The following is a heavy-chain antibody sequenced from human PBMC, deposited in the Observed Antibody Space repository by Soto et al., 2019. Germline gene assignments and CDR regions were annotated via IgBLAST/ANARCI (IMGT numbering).Heavy chain of an antibody. D-gene: IGHD6-13*01. J-gene: IGHJ4*02. CDR2: IKQDGSEK. CDR3: ARDLGRIAAAAPKY. V-gene: IGHV3-7*03. Sequence: GGSLRLSCAASGFTFSSYWMSWVRQAPGKGLEWVANIKQDGSEKYYVDSVKGRFTISRDNAKNSLYLQMNSLRAEDTAVYYCARDLGRIAAAAPKYWGQGTLVTVS. CDR1: GFTFSSYW.